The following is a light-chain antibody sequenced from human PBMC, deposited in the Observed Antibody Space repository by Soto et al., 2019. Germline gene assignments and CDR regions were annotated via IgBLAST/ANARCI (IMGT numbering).Light chain of an antibody. CDR1: QSVSDSH. CDR3: QQYGSSPWT. Sequence: EIVLTQSPATLSLSPCESAGIYCRASQSVSDSHVAWYQQKPGQAPRLLIYDASRRATGIPDRFSGSGSGTDFILSISRLEPEDFAVYYCQQYGSSPWTFGQGTK. V-gene: IGKV3-20*01. J-gene: IGKJ1*01. CDR2: DAS.